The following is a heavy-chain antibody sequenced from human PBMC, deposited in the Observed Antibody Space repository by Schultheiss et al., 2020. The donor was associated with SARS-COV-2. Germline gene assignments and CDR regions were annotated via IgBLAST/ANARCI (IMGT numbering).Heavy chain of an antibody. CDR2: ISYDGSNK. D-gene: IGHD3-22*01. V-gene: IGHV3-30*14. Sequence: GGSLRLSCAASGFTFSSYAMHWVRQAPGKGLEWVAVISYDGSNKYYADSVKGRFTISRDNSKNTLYLQMNSLRAEDTAVYYCAKGNYYDSSGPWNWFDPWGQGTLVTVSS. J-gene: IGHJ5*02. CDR1: GFTFSSYA. CDR3: AKGNYYDSSGPWNWFDP.